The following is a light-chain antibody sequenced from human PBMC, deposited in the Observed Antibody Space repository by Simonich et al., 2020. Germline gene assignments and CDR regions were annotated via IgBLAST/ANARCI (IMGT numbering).Light chain of an antibody. J-gene: IGLJ3*02. CDR3: AAWDDSLSGPWV. V-gene: IGLV1-47*01. Sequence: QSVLTQPPSASGTPGQRVTISCSGSSSNIGSNFVYWYQQLPGTAPKTLIYRNNQRPSGGPDRVSCSKSGTSAALAIRGLRSEDEADYYCAAWDDSLSGPWVFGGGTKLTVL. CDR1: SSNIGSNF. CDR2: RNN.